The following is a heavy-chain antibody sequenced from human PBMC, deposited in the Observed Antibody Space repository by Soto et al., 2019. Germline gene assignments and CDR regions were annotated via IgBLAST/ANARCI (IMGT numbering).Heavy chain of an antibody. CDR3: ARDRRMLLWFGELLIDYYYYGMDV. D-gene: IGHD3-10*01. J-gene: IGHJ6*02. Sequence: GGSLRLSCAASGCTFSSYGMHWVRQAPGKGLEWVAVIWYDGSNKYYADSVKGRFIISRDNSKNTLYLQMNSLRAEDTAVYYCARDRRMLLWFGELLIDYYYYGMDVWGQGTTVTVSS. CDR1: GCTFSSYG. CDR2: IWYDGSNK. V-gene: IGHV3-33*01.